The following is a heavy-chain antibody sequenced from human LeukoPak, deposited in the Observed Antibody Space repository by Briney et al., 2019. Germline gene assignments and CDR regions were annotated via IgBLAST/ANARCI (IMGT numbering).Heavy chain of an antibody. CDR2: IYSGGST. J-gene: IGHJ4*02. V-gene: IGHV3-66*01. CDR1: GLTVSSNY. D-gene: IGHD2-15*01. Sequence: PGGSLRLSCAASGLTVSSNYMSWVRQAPGKGLEWVSVIYSGGSTYYADSVKGRFTISRDNSKNTLYLQMNSLRAEDTAVYYCARDLDPPYCSGGSCYSGGGLVDYWGQGTLVTVSS. CDR3: ARDLDPPYCSGGSCYSGGGLVDY.